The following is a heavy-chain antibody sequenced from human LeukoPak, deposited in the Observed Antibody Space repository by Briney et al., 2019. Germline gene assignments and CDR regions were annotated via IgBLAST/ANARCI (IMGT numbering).Heavy chain of an antibody. CDR1: GGTFSSYA. V-gene: IGHV1-18*01. CDR3: ARNAWSGSYYFDY. J-gene: IGHJ4*02. CDR2: ISAYNGNT. D-gene: IGHD3-3*01. Sequence: AASVRVSCKASGGTFSSYAISWVRQAPGQGLEWMGWISAYNGNTNYAQKLQGRVTMTTDTSTSTAYMELRSLRSDDTAVYYCARNAWSGSYYFDYWGQGTLVTVSS.